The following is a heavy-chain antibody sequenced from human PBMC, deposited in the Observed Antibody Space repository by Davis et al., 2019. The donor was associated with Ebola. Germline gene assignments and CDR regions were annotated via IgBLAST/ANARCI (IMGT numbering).Heavy chain of an antibody. V-gene: IGHV4-59*08. D-gene: IGHD3-3*01. CDR1: GDSITNNY. Sequence: PSETLSLTCTVSGDSITNNYWSWIRQPPGKGLEWIGHIYYSGKINHNPSLKSRVTISVDTSTNQFSLKMGSVTAADTAVYYCARHGYDFWSGYYSSFYFDDWGQGALVIVSS. J-gene: IGHJ4*02. CDR3: ARHGYDFWSGYYSSFYFDD. CDR2: IYYSGKI.